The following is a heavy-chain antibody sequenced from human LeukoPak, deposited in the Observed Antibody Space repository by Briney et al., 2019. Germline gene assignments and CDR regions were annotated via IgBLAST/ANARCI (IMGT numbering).Heavy chain of an antibody. Sequence: GGSLRLSCAASGFTFSSYSMNWVRQAPGKGLEWVSYISSSSSTIYYADSVKGRFTISRDNAKNSLYLQMNSLRAEDTAVYYCAREPPFYGGNHDYWGQGTLVTVSS. CDR2: ISSSSSTI. D-gene: IGHD4-23*01. J-gene: IGHJ4*02. CDR1: GFTFSSYS. CDR3: AREPPFYGGNHDY. V-gene: IGHV3-48*04.